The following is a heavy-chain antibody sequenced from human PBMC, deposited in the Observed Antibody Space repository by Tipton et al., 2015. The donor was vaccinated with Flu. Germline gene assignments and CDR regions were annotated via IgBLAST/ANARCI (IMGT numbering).Heavy chain of an antibody. V-gene: IGHV4-39*01. D-gene: IGHD3-10*01. CDR3: VTLVVPWFGEMGSEQGYLDN. CDR1: GDSISSSFY. CDR2: IYYSGGT. Sequence: TLSLTCTVSGDSISSSFYWGWIRQPPGKGLEWIGSIYYSGGTYYNPSLKSRVTISVDTSKNQFSLNLSSMTAADTAVYFCVTLVVPWFGEMGSEQGYLDNWGHGTLVTVS. J-gene: IGHJ4*01.